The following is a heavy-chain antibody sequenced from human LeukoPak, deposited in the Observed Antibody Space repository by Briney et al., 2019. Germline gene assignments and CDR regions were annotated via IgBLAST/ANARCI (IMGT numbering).Heavy chain of an antibody. D-gene: IGHD5-24*01. V-gene: IGHV4-59*01. J-gene: IGHJ3*02. CDR3: ARDRSRDGYKGDRFDI. CDR1: GGSISSYY. CDR2: IYYSGST. Sequence: SETLSLTCTVSGGSISSYYWTWIRQPPGKGLEWIGYIYYSGSTNYNPSLKSRVTISIDTSKNQFSLKLSSVTAADTAVYYCARDRSRDGYKGDRFDIWGQGTMVTVSS.